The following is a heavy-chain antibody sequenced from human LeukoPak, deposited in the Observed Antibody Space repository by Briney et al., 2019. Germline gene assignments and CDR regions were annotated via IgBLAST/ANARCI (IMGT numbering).Heavy chain of an antibody. CDR3: PRGVAAPGWFDH. D-gene: IGHD6-13*01. V-gene: IGHV4-38-2*01. CDR2: IYLGGSA. J-gene: IGHJ5*02. Sequence: PSETLSLTCAVSGYSLSSGYYWGWIRQPPGKGLGGTGSIYLGGSAYYNPSLKSGVTISVDTIKNQFSLKLRSVTAADTAVYYCPRGVAAPGWFDHWGQGTLVTVSS. CDR1: GYSLSSGYY.